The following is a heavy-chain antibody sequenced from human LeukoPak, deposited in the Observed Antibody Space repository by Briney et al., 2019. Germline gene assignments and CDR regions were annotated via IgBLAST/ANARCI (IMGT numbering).Heavy chain of an antibody. V-gene: IGHV1-2*02. CDR3: ARVDIGISSSWNNWFDP. CDR2: INPNSGGT. D-gene: IGHD6-13*01. Sequence: ASVKVSCKASGYTFTGYYMHWVRQAPGQGLEWMGWINPNSGGTNYAQKFQGRVTMTRDTSISTAYMELSRLRSDDTAVYYCARVDIGISSSWNNWFDPWGQGTLVTVSS. J-gene: IGHJ5*02. CDR1: GYTFTGYY.